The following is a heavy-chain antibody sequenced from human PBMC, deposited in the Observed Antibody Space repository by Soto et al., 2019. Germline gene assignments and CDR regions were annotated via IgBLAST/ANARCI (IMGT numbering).Heavy chain of an antibody. D-gene: IGHD3-9*01. CDR3: ARVGILTGYYRYYFDY. J-gene: IGHJ4*02. Sequence: PGESLKISCKASGYSFSNYWIGWVRQMPGKGLEWMAIINPGDSESRYSPSFQGQVTISADKSISTAYLQWNSLRAEDTAVYYCARVGILTGYYRYYFDYWGQGTLVTVSS. CDR1: GYSFSNYW. CDR2: INPGDSES. V-gene: IGHV5-51*01.